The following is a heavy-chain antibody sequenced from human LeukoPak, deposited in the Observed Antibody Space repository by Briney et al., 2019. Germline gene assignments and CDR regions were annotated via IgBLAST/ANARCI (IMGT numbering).Heavy chain of an antibody. Sequence: GGSLRLSCAASGFTFSSYSMNWVRQAPGKGLEWVSYISSSSSTIYYADSVKGRFTISRDNAKNSLYLQMNSLRAEDTAVYYCARIFHLMVRGVTDDYWGQGTLVTVSS. CDR3: ARIFHLMVRGVTDDY. CDR1: GFTFSSYS. CDR2: ISSSSSTI. J-gene: IGHJ4*02. D-gene: IGHD3-10*01. V-gene: IGHV3-48*04.